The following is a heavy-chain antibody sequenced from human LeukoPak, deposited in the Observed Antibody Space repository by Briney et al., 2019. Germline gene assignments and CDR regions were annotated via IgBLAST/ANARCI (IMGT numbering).Heavy chain of an antibody. V-gene: IGHV1-69*13. CDR1: GGTFSSYA. CDR3: ARASFWESPINWFAP. D-gene: IGHD3-16*01. J-gene: IGHJ5*02. CDR2: IIPIFGTA. Sequence: SVKVSCKASGGTFSSYAISWVRQAPGQGLEWMGGIIPIFGTANYAQKFQGRVTITADESTSTAYMELSRLTSDDTAVYYCARASFWESPINWFAPWGQGTLVTVSS.